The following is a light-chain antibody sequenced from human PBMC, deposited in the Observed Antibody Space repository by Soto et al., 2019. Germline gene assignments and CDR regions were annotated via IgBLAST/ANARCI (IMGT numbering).Light chain of an antibody. V-gene: IGLV2-14*03. CDR3: TSFTSSSTWV. CDR2: EVS. Sequence: QSVLTQPASVSGSPGQSITISCTGTSSDVGGYNYVSWFQQHPGKAPKLKIYEVSNRPSGVSNRFSGSKSGYTASLTISEFQAEDEADYYCTSFTSSSTWVFGGGTKVTVL. J-gene: IGLJ3*02. CDR1: SSDVGGYNY.